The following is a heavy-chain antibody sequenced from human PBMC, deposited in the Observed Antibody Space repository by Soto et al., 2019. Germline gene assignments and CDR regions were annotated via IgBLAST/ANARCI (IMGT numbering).Heavy chain of an antibody. D-gene: IGHD7-27*01. CDR3: ARETTGDYAFDI. V-gene: IGHV3-74*01. CDR1: GFTFSSYW. Sequence: EVQLVESGGGLVQPGGSLRLSCAASGFTFSSYWMHWVRQAPGKGLVWVSRINSDGSSTSYADSVKGRFTISRDNAKNTLYLQMNSLRAEDTAVYYCARETTGDYAFDIWGQGTMVTVSS. CDR2: INSDGSST. J-gene: IGHJ3*02.